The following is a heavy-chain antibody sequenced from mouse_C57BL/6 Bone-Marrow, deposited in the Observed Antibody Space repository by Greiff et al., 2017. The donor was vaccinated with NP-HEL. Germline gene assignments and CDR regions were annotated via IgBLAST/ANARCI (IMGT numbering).Heavy chain of an antibody. J-gene: IGHJ4*01. Sequence: QVQLQQPGAELVKPGASVKMSCKASGYTFTSYWITWVKQRPGQGLEWIGDIYPGSGSTNYNEKFKSKATLTVDPSSSTAYMQLSSLTSEDSAVYYCARGDGYWVAMDYWGQGTSVTVSS. V-gene: IGHV1-55*01. CDR2: IYPGSGST. CDR3: ARGDGYWVAMDY. CDR1: GYTFTSYW. D-gene: IGHD2-3*01.